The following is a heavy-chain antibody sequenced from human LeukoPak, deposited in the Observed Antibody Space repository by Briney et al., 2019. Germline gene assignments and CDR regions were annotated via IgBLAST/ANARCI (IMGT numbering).Heavy chain of an antibody. CDR1: GFTFSSYG. CDR2: IWYDGSNK. D-gene: IGHD3-16*01. CDR3: ARERRDYVWGSPPDY. J-gene: IGHJ4*02. Sequence: PGRSLRLSCAAPGFTFSSYGMHWGRQAPGKGLEWVAVIWYDGSNKYYADSVKGRFTISRDNSKNTRYLQMNSLRAEDTAVYYCARERRDYVWGSPPDYWGQGTLVTVSS. V-gene: IGHV3-33*01.